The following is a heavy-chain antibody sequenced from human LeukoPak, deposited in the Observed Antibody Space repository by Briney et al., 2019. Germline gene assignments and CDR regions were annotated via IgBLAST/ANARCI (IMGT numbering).Heavy chain of an antibody. V-gene: IGHV3-48*02. CDR1: GFTFSSYS. Sequence: GGSLRLSCAASGFTFSSYSMNWVRQAPGKGLDWVAYISRDSGAVYYADSVKGRSTVSRDNVQNPLALQMNSLGDEDTAVYFCARDHNWGFDYWGQGSLVSVSS. CDR2: ISRDSGAV. D-gene: IGHD7-27*01. CDR3: ARDHNWGFDY. J-gene: IGHJ4*02.